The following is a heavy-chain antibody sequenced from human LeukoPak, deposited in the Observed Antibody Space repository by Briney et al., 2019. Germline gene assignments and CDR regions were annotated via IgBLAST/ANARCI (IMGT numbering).Heavy chain of an antibody. Sequence: GGSLRLSCAASGFTFSSYAMSWVRQAPGKGLEWVSAISGSGGSTYCADSVKGRFTISRDNSKNTLYLQMNSLRAEDTAVYYCAKDRFGELFEYYFDYWGQGTLVTVSS. D-gene: IGHD3-10*01. J-gene: IGHJ4*02. CDR2: ISGSGGST. CDR3: AKDRFGELFEYYFDY. CDR1: GFTFSSYA. V-gene: IGHV3-23*01.